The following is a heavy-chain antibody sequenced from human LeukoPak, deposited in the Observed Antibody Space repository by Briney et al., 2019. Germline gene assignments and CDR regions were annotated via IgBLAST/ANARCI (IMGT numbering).Heavy chain of an antibody. CDR2: INPNSGGT. J-gene: IGHJ4*02. Sequence: ASVKVSCKASGYTFTGYYMHWVRQAPGQGLEWMGWINPNSGGTNYAQKFQGRVTMTEDTSTDTAYMELSSLRSEDTAVYYCATDLSLNYYDSSGFYYWGQGALVTVSS. CDR1: GYTFTGYY. CDR3: ATDLSLNYYDSSGFYY. D-gene: IGHD3-22*01. V-gene: IGHV1-2*02.